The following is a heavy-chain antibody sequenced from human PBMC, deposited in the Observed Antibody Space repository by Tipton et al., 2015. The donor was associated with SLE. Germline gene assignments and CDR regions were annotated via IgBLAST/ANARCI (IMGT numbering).Heavy chain of an antibody. CDR1: GFTLSISA. CDR2: MYSGGSTT. V-gene: IGHV3-23*03. Sequence: SLRLSCAASGFTLSISAMSWVRQAPGKGLEWVSTMYSGGSTTYYADSVKGRFTISRDTSKNTLFLQMNSLRGEDTAVYYCVKGMTDFDYWGQGALVTVSP. CDR3: VKGMTDFDY. J-gene: IGHJ4*02.